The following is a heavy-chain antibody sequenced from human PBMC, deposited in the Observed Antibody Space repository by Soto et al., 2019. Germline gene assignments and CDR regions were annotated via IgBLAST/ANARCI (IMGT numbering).Heavy chain of an antibody. Sequence: QVQLQESGPGLVKSSETLSLTCTVSGGSIRSYDWTWIRQPPGRGPEWIGHLYYGGSANYNPSLKSRVTISMDTSKNQFSLRLTSVTAADTAVYYCAGEGALATFGVVWGQGTRVTVSS. V-gene: IGHV4-59*01. CDR2: LYYGGSA. J-gene: IGHJ4*02. CDR3: AGEGALATFGVV. CDR1: GGSIRSYD. D-gene: IGHD3-3*01.